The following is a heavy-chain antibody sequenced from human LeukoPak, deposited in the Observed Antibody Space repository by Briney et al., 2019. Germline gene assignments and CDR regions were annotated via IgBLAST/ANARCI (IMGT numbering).Heavy chain of an antibody. D-gene: IGHD1-26*01. Sequence: GGSLRLSCAASGFTFSSYWMHWVRQAPGKGLVWVSRINTDGSSASYADSVKGRFTISRDNAKNTLYLQMNSLRAEDTAVYYCARDGGSSGNEGLDDYWGQGTLVTVSS. J-gene: IGHJ4*02. CDR1: GFTFSSYW. CDR3: ARDGGSSGNEGLDDY. CDR2: INTDGSSA. V-gene: IGHV3-74*01.